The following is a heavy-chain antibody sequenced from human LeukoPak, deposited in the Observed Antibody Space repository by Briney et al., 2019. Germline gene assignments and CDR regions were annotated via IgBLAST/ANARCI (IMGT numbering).Heavy chain of an antibody. J-gene: IGHJ4*02. CDR1: GGSISSYY. D-gene: IGHD5-18*01. CDR3: ARESRDRGHSYGAFDY. V-gene: IGHV4-59*01. CDR2: IYYSGST. Sequence: SETLSLTCTVSGGSISSYYWSWIRQPPGKGLEWIGYIYYSGSTNYNPSLKSRVTISVDTSKNQFSLRLSSVTAADTAVYYCARESRDRGHSYGAFDYWGQGTLVTVSS.